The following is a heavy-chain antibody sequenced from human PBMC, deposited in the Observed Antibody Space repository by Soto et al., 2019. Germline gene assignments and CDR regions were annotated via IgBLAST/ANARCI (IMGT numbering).Heavy chain of an antibody. CDR2: ILVGGST. D-gene: IGHD2-8*02. CDR3: AKATATGGGAFEI. CDR1: GFICSSYY. V-gene: IGHV3-23*01. J-gene: IGHJ3*02. Sequence: GGSLRLSCAVSGFICSSYYMSWVRQAPGKGLAWVSTILVGGSTHYEDSVQGRFTISRDTSKNAVYLHMNSLTAGDTAVYYCAKATATGGGAFEIYGQVTMVTFSS.